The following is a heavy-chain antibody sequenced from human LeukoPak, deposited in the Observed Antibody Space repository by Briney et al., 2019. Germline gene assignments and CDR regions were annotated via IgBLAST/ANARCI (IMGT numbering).Heavy chain of an antibody. J-gene: IGHJ4*02. V-gene: IGHV1-46*01. CDR2: INPAGGST. CDR1: GYTFIDYY. CDR3: ARGQLGPTSAPFDS. Sequence: WASVKVSCKTSGYTFIDYYLHWVRQAPGQSFEYMGIINPAGGSTSYHHKFQDRVTMTREASTSTIYMELRSLTFEDTAVYYCARGQLGPTSAPFDSWGQGTLVTVSS. D-gene: IGHD1-26*01.